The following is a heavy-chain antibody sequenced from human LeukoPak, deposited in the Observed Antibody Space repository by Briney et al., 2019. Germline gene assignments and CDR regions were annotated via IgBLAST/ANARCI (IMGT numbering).Heavy chain of an antibody. Sequence: GRSLRLSCAASGFTFSSYGMLWVRQAPGKGLEWVAVIWYDGSNKYYTDSVKGRFTISRDNSKNTLYLQMNSLRAEDTAVYYCARDRIAVAATYYYYGMDVWGQGTTVTVSS. D-gene: IGHD6-19*01. J-gene: IGHJ6*02. CDR3: ARDRIAVAATYYYYGMDV. CDR2: IWYDGSNK. CDR1: GFTFSSYG. V-gene: IGHV3-33*01.